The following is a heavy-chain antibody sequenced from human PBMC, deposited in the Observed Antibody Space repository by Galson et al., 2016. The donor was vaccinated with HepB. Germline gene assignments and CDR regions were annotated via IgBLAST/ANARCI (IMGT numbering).Heavy chain of an antibody. CDR1: GFSFTEYG. CDR3: VRDRATYDSSGYWFDY. Sequence: SLRLSCAASGFSFTEYGMHWVRQAPGEGWEWLAVIYFNGRDIYYADSVKGRFTISRDTSKNKLYLQMNSLRAEDTAVYYCVRDRATYDSSGYWFDYWGQGALVTVSS. V-gene: IGHV3-33*01. CDR2: IYFNGRDI. D-gene: IGHD3-22*01. J-gene: IGHJ4*02.